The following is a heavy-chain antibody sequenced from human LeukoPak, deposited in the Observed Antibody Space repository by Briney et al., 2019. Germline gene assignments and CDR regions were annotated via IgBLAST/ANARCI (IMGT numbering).Heavy chain of an antibody. CDR1: GGSFSGYY. CDR3: ARGPIAAAGYDY. CDR2: INHSGST. V-gene: IGHV4-34*01. J-gene: IGHJ4*02. D-gene: IGHD6-13*01. Sequence: PSGTLSLTCAVYGGSFSGYYWSWIRQPPGKGLEWIGEINHSGSTNYNPSLKSRVTISVDTSKNQFSLKLSSVTAADTAVYYCARGPIAAAGYDYWGQGTLVTVSS.